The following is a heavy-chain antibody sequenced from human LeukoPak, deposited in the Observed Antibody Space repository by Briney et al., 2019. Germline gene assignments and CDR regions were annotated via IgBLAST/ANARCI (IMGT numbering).Heavy chain of an antibody. CDR2: IYYSGST. V-gene: IGHV4-39*07. CDR1: GGSISSSSYY. J-gene: IGHJ3*02. Sequence: PSETLSLTCTVSGGSISSSSYYWGWIRQPPGKGLEWIGSIYYSGSTYYNPSLKSRVTISVDTSKNQFSLKLSSVTAADTAVYYCVKGIRITMVRGVKGAFDIWGQGTMVTVSS. D-gene: IGHD3-10*01. CDR3: VKGIRITMVRGVKGAFDI.